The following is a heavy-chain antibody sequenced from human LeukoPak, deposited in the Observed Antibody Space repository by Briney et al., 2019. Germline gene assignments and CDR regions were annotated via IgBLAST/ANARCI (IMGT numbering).Heavy chain of an antibody. V-gene: IGHV4-59*11. CDR2: IYYSGST. CDR1: GGSISSHY. D-gene: IGHD1-1*01. Sequence: SETLSLTCTVSGGSISSHYWSWIRQPPGKGLEWIGYIYYSGSTNYNPSLKSRVTISVDTSKNQFSLKLSSVTAADTAVYYCARALERRDYYYGMDVWGQGTTVTVSS. CDR3: ARALERRDYYYGMDV. J-gene: IGHJ6*02.